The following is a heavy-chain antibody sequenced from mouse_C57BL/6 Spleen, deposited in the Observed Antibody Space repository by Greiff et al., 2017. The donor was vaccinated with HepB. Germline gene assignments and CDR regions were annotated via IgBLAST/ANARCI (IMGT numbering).Heavy chain of an antibody. V-gene: IGHV5-4*01. D-gene: IGHD2-4*01. CDR2: ISDGGSYT. CDR1: GFTFSSYA. CDR3: AREGDYDGWFAY. Sequence: EVQLVESGGGLVKPGGSLKLSCAASGFTFSSYAMSWVRQTPEKRLEWVATISDGGSYTYYPDNVKGRFTISRDNAKNNLYLQMSHLKSEDTAMYYCAREGDYDGWFAYWGQGTLVTVSA. J-gene: IGHJ3*01.